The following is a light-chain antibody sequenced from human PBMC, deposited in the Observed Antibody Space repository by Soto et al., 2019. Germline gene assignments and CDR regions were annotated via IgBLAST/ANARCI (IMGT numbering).Light chain of an antibody. Sequence: IGMTKAPATLAVSAGERATLSCRASQSINRHLAWYRQKPGQAPRLLIYDASNRATGIPARFSGSGSGTDFTLTISSLEPEDFGVYYCQQRSNWPPVTFGGGTKVDIK. V-gene: IGKV3-11*01. CDR3: QQRSNWPPVT. CDR2: DAS. CDR1: QSINRH. J-gene: IGKJ4*01.